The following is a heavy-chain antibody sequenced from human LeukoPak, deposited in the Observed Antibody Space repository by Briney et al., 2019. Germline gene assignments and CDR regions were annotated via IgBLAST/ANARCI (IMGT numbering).Heavy chain of an antibody. Sequence: SETLSLTCTVSGGSICSYYWSWIRQPPGKGLEWIGYIYYSGSTNYNPSLKSRVTISVDTSKNQFSLKLSSVTAADTAVYYCARDAVTTSNYYYGMDVWGQGTTVTVSS. J-gene: IGHJ6*02. CDR1: GGSICSYY. V-gene: IGHV4-59*01. CDR2: IYYSGST. D-gene: IGHD4-17*01. CDR3: ARDAVTTSNYYYGMDV.